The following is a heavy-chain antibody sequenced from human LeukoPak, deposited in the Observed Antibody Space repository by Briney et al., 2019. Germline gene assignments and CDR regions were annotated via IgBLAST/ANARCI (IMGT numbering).Heavy chain of an antibody. Sequence: SETLSLTCAVYGGSFSGYYWSWIRQPPGKGLEWIGEINHSGSTNYNPSLKSRVTISVDTSKNQFSLKLSSVTAADTAVYYCARNNPLYCSGGSCFGHWGQGTLVTVSS. D-gene: IGHD2-15*01. V-gene: IGHV4-34*01. J-gene: IGHJ5*02. CDR3: ARNNPLYCSGGSCFGH. CDR2: INHSGST. CDR1: GGSFSGYY.